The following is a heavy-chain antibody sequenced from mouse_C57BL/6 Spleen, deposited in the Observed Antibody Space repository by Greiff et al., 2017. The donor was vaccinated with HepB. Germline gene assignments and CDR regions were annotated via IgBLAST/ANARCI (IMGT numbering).Heavy chain of an antibody. CDR3: ARGYYYGSSYYFDY. Sequence: EVKLQQSGPELVKPGASVKISCKASGYSFTDYNMNWVKQSNGKSLEWIGVINPNYGTTSYNQKFKGKATLTVDQSSSTAYMQLNSLTSEDSAVYYCARGYYYGSSYYFDYWGQGTTLTVSS. V-gene: IGHV1-39*01. CDR2: INPNYGTT. J-gene: IGHJ2*01. D-gene: IGHD1-1*01. CDR1: GYSFTDYN.